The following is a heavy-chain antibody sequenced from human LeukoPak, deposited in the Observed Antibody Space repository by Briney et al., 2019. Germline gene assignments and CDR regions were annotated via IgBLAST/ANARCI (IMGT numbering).Heavy chain of an antibody. D-gene: IGHD1-20*01. V-gene: IGHV3-7*01. Sequence: GGSLRLSCAASGFAFRNFWMSWVRQAPGKGLELVANTKQDGSGKYYVDPVEGRFTVSRDNAKNSLYLQMNSLRAEDTAVYYCARENYNWNPDQGYKVFDYWGQGILVTVSS. CDR3: ARENYNWNPDQGYKVFDY. J-gene: IGHJ4*02. CDR2: TKQDGSGK. CDR1: GFAFRNFW.